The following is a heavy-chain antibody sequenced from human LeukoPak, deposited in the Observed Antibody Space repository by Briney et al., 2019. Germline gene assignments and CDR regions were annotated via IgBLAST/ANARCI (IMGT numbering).Heavy chain of an antibody. V-gene: IGHV4-34*01. CDR3: ASPGGAMGSTFDY. Sequence: PSETLSLTCAVYGGSFSGYYWSWIRQPPGKGLEWIGEINHSGSTNYNPSLKSRVTISVDTSKNQFPLKLSSVTAADTAVYYCASPGGAMGSTFDYWGQGTLVTVSS. CDR2: INHSGST. D-gene: IGHD3-16*01. CDR1: GGSFSGYY. J-gene: IGHJ4*02.